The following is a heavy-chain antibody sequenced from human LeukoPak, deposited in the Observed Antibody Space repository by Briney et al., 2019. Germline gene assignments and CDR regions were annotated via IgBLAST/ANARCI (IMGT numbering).Heavy chain of an antibody. CDR1: GGSISSGDYY. Sequence: SQTLSLTCTVSGGSISSGDYYWSWICQPPGKGLEWIGYIYYSGSTYYNPSLKSRVTISVDTSKNQFSLKLSSVTAADTAVYYCARVPDRGYYYYYMDVWGKGTTVTVSS. CDR2: IYYSGST. J-gene: IGHJ6*03. CDR3: ARVPDRGYYYYYMDV. D-gene: IGHD3-10*01. V-gene: IGHV4-30-4*08.